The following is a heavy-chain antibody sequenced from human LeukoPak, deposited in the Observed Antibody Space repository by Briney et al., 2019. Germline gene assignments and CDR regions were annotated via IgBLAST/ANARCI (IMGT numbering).Heavy chain of an antibody. Sequence: ASVKVSCKASGYTFTSYYMHWVRQAPGQELEWMGIINPSGGSTSYAQKFQGRVTMTRDTSTSTVYMELSSLRSEDTAVYYCARDRTYGDYGIRLGTKDYWGQGTLVTVSS. V-gene: IGHV1-46*01. CDR2: INPSGGST. CDR1: GYTFTSYY. CDR3: ARDRTYGDYGIRLGTKDY. J-gene: IGHJ4*02. D-gene: IGHD4-17*01.